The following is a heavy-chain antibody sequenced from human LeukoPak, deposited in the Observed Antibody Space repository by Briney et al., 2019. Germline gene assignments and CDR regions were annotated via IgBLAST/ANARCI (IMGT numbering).Heavy chain of an antibody. CDR3: TRQGIVATSDFDY. V-gene: IGHV3-73*01. Sequence: GGSLRLSCAASGFTFSSYAMHWVRQASGKGLEWVGRIRSKANSYATAYAASVKGRSTISRDDSKNTAYLQMNSLKTEDTAVYYCTRQGIVATSDFDYWGQGTLVTVSS. D-gene: IGHD5-12*01. CDR2: IRSKANSYAT. J-gene: IGHJ4*02. CDR1: GFTFSSYA.